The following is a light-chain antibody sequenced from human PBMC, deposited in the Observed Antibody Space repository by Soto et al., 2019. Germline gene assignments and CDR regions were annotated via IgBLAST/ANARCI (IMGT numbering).Light chain of an antibody. V-gene: IGKV3-20*01. CDR3: QQYGSSPPT. Sequence: IVLTQSPGTLSLSPGERTTLSCRASQSISRYLAWYQQKPGQGPRLLIYGASSSATGTPDRVSGSGSGTDFTLTINRLEPEDFALYYCQQYGSSPPTFGQGTKVEIK. J-gene: IGKJ1*01. CDR1: QSISRY. CDR2: GAS.